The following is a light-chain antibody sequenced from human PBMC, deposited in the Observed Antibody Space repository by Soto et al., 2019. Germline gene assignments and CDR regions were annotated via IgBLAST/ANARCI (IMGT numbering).Light chain of an antibody. CDR3: QNYNSYPEA. Sequence: DIQMTQSPSTLSSSLGDSVTITCRASQSIRHYLAWYQQITGKAPRLLIYKESNLETGVPSRLSGTGSGTELNLIINRLQPDDFATYYCQNYNSYPEAFGQGTKVDIK. CDR1: QSIRHY. CDR2: KES. J-gene: IGKJ1*01. V-gene: IGKV1-5*03.